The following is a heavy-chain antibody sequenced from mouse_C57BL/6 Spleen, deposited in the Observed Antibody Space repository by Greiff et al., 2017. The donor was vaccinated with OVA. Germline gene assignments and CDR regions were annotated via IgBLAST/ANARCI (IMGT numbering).Heavy chain of an antibody. CDR2: INPGSGGT. CDR1: GYAFTNYL. D-gene: IGHD1-1*01. J-gene: IGHJ2*01. Sequence: VQLQQSGAELVRPGTSVKVSCKASGYAFTNYLIEWVKQRPGQGLEWIGVINPGSGGTNYNEKFKGKATMTADKSTSTAYMQLSSLTSEDSAVYFCARAYYGSSYDYFDYWGQGTTLTVSS. V-gene: IGHV1-54*01. CDR3: ARAYYGSSYDYFDY.